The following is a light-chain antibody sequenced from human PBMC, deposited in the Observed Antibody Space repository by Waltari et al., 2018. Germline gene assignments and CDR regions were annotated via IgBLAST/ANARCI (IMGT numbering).Light chain of an antibody. V-gene: IGLV1-51*01. CDR2: DNK. Sequence: QSVLTQPPSVSAAPGQKVTISCSGSSSNIGNNYVSWYQQLPGTAPKLLIYDNKKRPSGFPDRFSGSKSGTSATLGITGLQTGDEADYYCGTWDSSLSAYVVFGGGTKLTVL. CDR1: SSNIGNNY. CDR3: GTWDSSLSAYVV. J-gene: IGLJ2*01.